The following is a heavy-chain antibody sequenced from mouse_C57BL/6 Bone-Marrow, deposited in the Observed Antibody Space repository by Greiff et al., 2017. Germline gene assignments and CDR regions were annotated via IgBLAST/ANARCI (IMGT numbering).Heavy chain of an antibody. J-gene: IGHJ2*01. D-gene: IGHD2-5*01. CDR1: GFNIKDDY. CDR2: IDPENGDT. V-gene: IGHV14-4*01. Sequence: EVQLQQSGAELVRPGASVKLSCTASGFNIKDDYMHWVKQRPEQGLEWIGWIDPENGDTESASKFQGKATITADTSSNTAYLQLSSLTSEDTAVYYCTTAYYSNYRGYYFDYWGQGTTLTVSS. CDR3: TTAYYSNYRGYYFDY.